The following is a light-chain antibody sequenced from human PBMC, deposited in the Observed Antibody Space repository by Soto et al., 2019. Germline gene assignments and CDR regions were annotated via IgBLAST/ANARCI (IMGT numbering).Light chain of an antibody. CDR1: SSDISAYNF. Sequence: QSALTQPASVSGSPGQSITISCTGTSSDISAYNFVSWYQQHPGKAPKLMLYDVNIRPSGVSNRFSGSKSGNTASLSISGLQAEDGADYYCTSWTTSTTMIFGGGSKLTAL. CDR2: DVN. CDR3: TSWTTSTTMI. J-gene: IGLJ2*01. V-gene: IGLV2-14*03.